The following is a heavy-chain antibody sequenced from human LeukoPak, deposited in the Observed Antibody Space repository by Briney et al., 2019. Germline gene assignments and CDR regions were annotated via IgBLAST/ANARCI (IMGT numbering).Heavy chain of an antibody. J-gene: IGHJ2*01. CDR1: GYTFTSYG. CDR3: ARTEWYWYFDL. V-gene: IGHV1-18*01. CDR2: ISAYNGNT. Sequence: EASVKVSCKASGYTFTSYGISWVRQAPGQGLEWMGWISAYNGNTNYAQKLQGRVTTTTDTSTSTAYMELRSLRSGDTAVYYCARTEWYWYFDLWGRGTLVTVSS. D-gene: IGHD3-3*01.